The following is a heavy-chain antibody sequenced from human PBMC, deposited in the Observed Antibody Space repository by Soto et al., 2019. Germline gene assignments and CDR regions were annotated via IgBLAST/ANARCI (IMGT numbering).Heavy chain of an antibody. CDR2: IWFDGSNK. J-gene: IGHJ3*01. CDR3: AREHLVDGTSIVSHSFGL. CDR1: GFSLSNFG. Sequence: QVQLVESGGGVVQPGRSLRLSCVASGFSLSNFGMHWVRQAPGKGLEWVALIWFDGSNKYYADSVKGRFTVSRDNSKNTLYLQMNSLRAADTAVYYCAREHLVDGTSIVSHSFGLWGQGTMVSVSS. V-gene: IGHV3-33*01. D-gene: IGHD3-10*01.